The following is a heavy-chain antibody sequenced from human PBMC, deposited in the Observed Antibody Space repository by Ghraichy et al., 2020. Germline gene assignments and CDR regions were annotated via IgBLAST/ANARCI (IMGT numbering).Heavy chain of an antibody. Sequence: LRLSCTVSGASISSYYWSWIRQPPGKGLEWIAFIYYNGSPYYSPSLKGRVTISVDTSRSQFSLKLSSVTAADTAVYYCARRGYYDSRGYYNFDYWGQGTLVTVSS. CDR3: ARRGYYDSRGYYNFDY. J-gene: IGHJ4*02. CDR2: IYYNGSP. V-gene: IGHV4-59*08. D-gene: IGHD3-22*01. CDR1: GASISSYY.